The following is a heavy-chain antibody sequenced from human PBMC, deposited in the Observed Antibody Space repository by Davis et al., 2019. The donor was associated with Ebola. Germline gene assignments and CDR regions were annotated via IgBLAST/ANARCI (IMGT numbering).Heavy chain of an antibody. V-gene: IGHV3-21*03. Sequence: GESLKISCAASGFTFSSYSMNWVRQAPGKGLEWVSSISSSSSYIYYADSVKGRFTISRDNAKNSLYLQLNSLRAEDTGVYYCSGSGRWMDVWGKGTTVTVSS. CDR3: SGSGRWMDV. CDR1: GFTFSSYS. D-gene: IGHD6-19*01. J-gene: IGHJ6*04. CDR2: ISSSSSYI.